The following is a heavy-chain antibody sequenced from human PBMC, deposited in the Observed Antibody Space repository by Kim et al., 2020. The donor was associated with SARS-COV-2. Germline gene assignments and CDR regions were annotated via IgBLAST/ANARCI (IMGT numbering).Heavy chain of an antibody. J-gene: IGHJ4*02. V-gene: IGHV1-18*01. CDR3: ARERDYYDSSGLDY. Sequence: AQKLQGRVTMTTDTSTSTAYMELRSRRSDDTAVYYCARERDYYDSSGLDYWGQGTLVTVSS. D-gene: IGHD3-22*01.